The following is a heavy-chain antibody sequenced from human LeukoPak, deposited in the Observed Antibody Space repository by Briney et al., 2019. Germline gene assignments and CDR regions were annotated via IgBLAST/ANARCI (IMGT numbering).Heavy chain of an antibody. Sequence: GASVKVSCKASGYTFTGYYMHWVRQAPGQGLEWMGWINPNSGGTNYAQKFQGRVTMTRDTSISTAYMELSRLRSDDTAVHYCARGQRLPRHLNWFDPWGQGTLVTVSS. J-gene: IGHJ5*02. CDR3: ARGQRLPRHLNWFDP. V-gene: IGHV1-2*02. CDR2: INPNSGGT. D-gene: IGHD6-25*01. CDR1: GYTFTGYY.